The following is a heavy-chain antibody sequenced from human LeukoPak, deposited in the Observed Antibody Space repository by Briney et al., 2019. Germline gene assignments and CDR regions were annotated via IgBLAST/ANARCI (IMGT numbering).Heavy chain of an antibody. Sequence: SVKVSCKASGGTFSSYAISWVRQAPGQGLEWMGRIIPIPGIANYAQKFQGRVTITADKSTSTAYMELSSLRSEDTAVYYCARSGYGVSFDYWGQGTLVTVSS. D-gene: IGHD4-17*01. V-gene: IGHV1-69*04. CDR2: IIPIPGIA. CDR1: GGTFSSYA. J-gene: IGHJ4*02. CDR3: ARSGYGVSFDY.